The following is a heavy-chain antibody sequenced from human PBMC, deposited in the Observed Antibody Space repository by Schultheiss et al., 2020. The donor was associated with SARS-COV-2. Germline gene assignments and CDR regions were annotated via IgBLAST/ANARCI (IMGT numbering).Heavy chain of an antibody. D-gene: IGHD2-8*02. V-gene: IGHV3-53*01. CDR1: GFTVSSNY. CDR3: ARGSIVLVVYAPDDY. CDR2: IYSGGST. J-gene: IGHJ4*02. Sequence: GGSLRLSCAASGFTVSSNYMSWVRQAPGKGLEWVSVIYSGGSTYYADSVKGRFTISRDNSKNTLYLQMNSLRAEDTAVYYCARGSIVLVVYAPDDYWGQGTLVTVSS.